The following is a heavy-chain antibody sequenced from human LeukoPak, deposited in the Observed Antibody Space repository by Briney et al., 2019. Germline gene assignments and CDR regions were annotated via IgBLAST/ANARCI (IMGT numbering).Heavy chain of an antibody. CDR3: ARVMWVPAAPMDV. J-gene: IGHJ6*02. Sequence: PSETLSLTCSVSGASISSSRYYWGWIRQPPGKGLEWIGNIYYIGSTYYNPSLKSRVTISVDTSKSQLSLKLISVTAADTAVYYCARVMWVPAAPMDVWGQGTTVTVSS. D-gene: IGHD2-2*01. CDR1: GASISSSRYY. CDR2: IYYIGST. V-gene: IGHV4-39*07.